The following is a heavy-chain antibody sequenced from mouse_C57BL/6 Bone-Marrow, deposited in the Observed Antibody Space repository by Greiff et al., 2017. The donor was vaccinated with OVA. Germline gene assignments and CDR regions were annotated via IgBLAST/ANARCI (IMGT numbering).Heavy chain of an antibody. D-gene: IGHD2-4*01. V-gene: IGHV2-2*01. CDR1: GFSLTSYG. J-gene: IGHJ1*03. CDR2: IWSGGST. CDR3: ARIYYEYFDV. Sequence: VQLQQSGPGLVQPSQSLSITCTVSGFSLTSYGVHWVRQSPGKGLEWLGVIWSGGSTDYNAAFISRLSISKDNSKSQVFFKMNSLQADDTAIYYCARIYYEYFDVWGTGTTVTVSS.